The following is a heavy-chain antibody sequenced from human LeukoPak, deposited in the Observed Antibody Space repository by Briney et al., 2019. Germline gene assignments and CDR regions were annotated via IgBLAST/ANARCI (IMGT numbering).Heavy chain of an antibody. CDR3: ARQPLLRFLEWPIAATGY. Sequence: PSGTLSLTCAVSGGSISSSNWWSWVRQPPGKGLEWIGEIYHSGSTNYNPSLKSRVTISVDTSKNQFSLKLSSVTAADTAVYYCARQPLLRFLEWPIAATGYWGQGTLVTVSS. CDR1: GGSISSSNW. V-gene: IGHV4-4*02. D-gene: IGHD3-3*01. J-gene: IGHJ4*02. CDR2: IYHSGST.